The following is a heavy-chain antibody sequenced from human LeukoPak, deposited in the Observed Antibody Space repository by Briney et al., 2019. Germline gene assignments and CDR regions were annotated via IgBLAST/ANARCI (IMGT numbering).Heavy chain of an antibody. CDR3: AIGRYCSSTSCYAPNWFDP. CDR2: ISSSRSYI. Sequence: GGSLRLSCAASGFTFSSYSMNWVRRAPGKGLEWVSYISSSRSYIYYADSVKGRFTISRDNAKNSLYLQMNSLRAEDTAVYYCAIGRYCSSTSCYAPNWFDPWGQGTLVTVSS. D-gene: IGHD2-2*01. CDR1: GFTFSSYS. J-gene: IGHJ5*02. V-gene: IGHV3-21*01.